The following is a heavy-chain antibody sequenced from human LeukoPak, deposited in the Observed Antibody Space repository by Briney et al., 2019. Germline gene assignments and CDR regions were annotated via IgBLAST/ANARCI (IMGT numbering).Heavy chain of an antibody. CDR3: ARKAGVLGY. V-gene: IGHV4-34*01. CDR1: GGSFSGYY. Sequence: SETLSLTCAVYGGSFSGYYWSWIRQPPGKGLEWIGEINHSGSTNYNPSLKSRVTISVDTSKTQFSLKLSSVTAADTAVYYCARKAGVLGYWGQGTLVTVSS. J-gene: IGHJ4*02. CDR2: INHSGST. D-gene: IGHD3-10*01.